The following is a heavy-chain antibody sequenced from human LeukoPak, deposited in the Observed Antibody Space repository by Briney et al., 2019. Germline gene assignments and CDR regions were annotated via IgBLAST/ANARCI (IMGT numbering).Heavy chain of an antibody. CDR2: IKQDGSEK. D-gene: IGHD1-1*01. CDR3: ARVGTTDAFDI. J-gene: IGHJ3*02. Sequence: GGSLRLSCAASGFTFSSYWMSWVRQAPGKGLEWVANIKQDGSEKYYVDSVKGRFTISRDNAKNSLYLQMNGLRAEDTAVYYCARVGTTDAFDIWGQGTMVTVSS. CDR1: GFTFSSYW. V-gene: IGHV3-7*01.